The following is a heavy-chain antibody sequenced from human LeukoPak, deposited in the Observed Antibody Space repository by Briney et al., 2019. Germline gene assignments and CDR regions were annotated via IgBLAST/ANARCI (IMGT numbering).Heavy chain of an antibody. J-gene: IGHJ4*02. V-gene: IGHV4-59*08. D-gene: IGHD5-18*01. CDR1: GGSISSYY. Sequence: NTSETLSLTCTVSGGSISSYYWSWIRQPPGKGLEWIGYIYYSGSTNYNPSLKSRVTISVDTSKNQFSLKLSSVTAADTAVYYCARHKGYSYGYDYWGQGTPVTVSS. CDR2: IYYSGST. CDR3: ARHKGYSYGYDY.